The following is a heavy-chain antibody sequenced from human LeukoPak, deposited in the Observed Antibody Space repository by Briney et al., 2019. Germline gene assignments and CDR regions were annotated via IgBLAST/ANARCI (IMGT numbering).Heavy chain of an antibody. CDR2: IYPGDSVT. CDR3: ATPPMGLTGDAFDY. CDR1: GYSFISYW. D-gene: IGHD7-27*01. V-gene: IGHV5-51*01. Sequence: GESLKISCKGSGYSFISYWIGWVRLMPGKGQEWMGIIYPGDSVTRYSPSFQGQVTISADKSISTAYLQWSSLKASDTAMYYCATPPMGLTGDAFDYWGQGTLVTVSS. J-gene: IGHJ4*02.